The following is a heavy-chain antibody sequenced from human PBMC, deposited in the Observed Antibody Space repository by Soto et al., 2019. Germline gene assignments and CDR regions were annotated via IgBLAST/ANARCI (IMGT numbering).Heavy chain of an antibody. D-gene: IGHD2-2*01. J-gene: IGHJ4*02. CDR1: GGTFSSYT. Sequence: QVQLVQSGAEVKKPGSSVKVSCKASGGTFSSYTISWVRQAPGQGLEWMGRIIPILGIANYAQKFQGRVTITADKSTSTAYMELSSLRSEDTAVYYCARGGSSTRSDYWGQGTLVTVSS. CDR2: IIPILGIA. V-gene: IGHV1-69*02. CDR3: ARGGSSTRSDY.